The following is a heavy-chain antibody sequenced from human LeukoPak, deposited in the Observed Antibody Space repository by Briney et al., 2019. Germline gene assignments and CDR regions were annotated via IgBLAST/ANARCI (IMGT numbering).Heavy chain of an antibody. V-gene: IGHV3-21*01. CDR1: GFTFSSYS. J-gene: IGHJ4*02. CDR3: ARDRPTGASRLFVVQ. Sequence: GGSLRLSCAASGFTFSSYSMTWVRQAPGKGLEWVSSMSSGSRYIYYADSVRGRFTISRDNAKNSLYLLMNSLRAENTAVYYCARDRPTGASRLFVVQWGQGTLVTVSS. CDR2: MSSGSRYI. D-gene: IGHD3-3*01.